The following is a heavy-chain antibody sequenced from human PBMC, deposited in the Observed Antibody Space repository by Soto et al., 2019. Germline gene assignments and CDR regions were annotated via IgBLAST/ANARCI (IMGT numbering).Heavy chain of an antibody. CDR1: GYSFTSYW. CDR3: ARHTPIEVVAGEGTGFDP. D-gene: IGHD2-15*01. Sequence: PGESLKISCKGSGYSFTSYWIAWVRQVPGKGLELMGVIYPGDSDIRYSPSFQGQVTISADKSISTAYLQWSSLKASDSAMYYCARHTPIEVVAGEGTGFDPWGQGTLVTVYS. V-gene: IGHV5-51*01. CDR2: IYPGDSDI. J-gene: IGHJ5*02.